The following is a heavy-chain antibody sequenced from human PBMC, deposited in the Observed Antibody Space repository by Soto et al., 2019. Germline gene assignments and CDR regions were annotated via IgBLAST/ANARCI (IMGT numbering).Heavy chain of an antibody. CDR3: TRADGDDFRSGNGLDV. V-gene: IGHV1-2*02. CDR1: GYTFTGYY. J-gene: IGHJ6*02. CDR2: INPNSGGT. Sequence: ASVKVSCTASGYTFTGYYMDWVRQAPGQGLEWMGWINPNSGGTKSAQKFQGRVTMTSDTSISTAYMELRRLTSDDTAVYFCTRADGDDFRSGNGLDVWGQGTTVTVSS. D-gene: IGHD3-3*01.